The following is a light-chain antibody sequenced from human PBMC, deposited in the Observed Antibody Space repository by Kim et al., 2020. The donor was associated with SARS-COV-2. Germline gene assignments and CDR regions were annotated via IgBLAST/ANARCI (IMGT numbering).Light chain of an antibody. CDR1: SSRSYY. V-gene: IGLV3-19*01. Sequence: ALGQTVRITCQGDSSRSYYASWYQQKPGQAPVLVIYGKNNRPSGIPDRFSGSSSGNTASLTITGAQAEDEADYYCNSRDSSGNHWVFGGGTKLTVL. CDR2: GKN. CDR3: NSRDSSGNHWV. J-gene: IGLJ3*02.